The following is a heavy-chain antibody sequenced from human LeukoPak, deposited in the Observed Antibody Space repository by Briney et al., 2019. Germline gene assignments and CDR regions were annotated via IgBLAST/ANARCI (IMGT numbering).Heavy chain of an antibody. D-gene: IGHD3-3*01. CDR2: IVVGSGNT. V-gene: IGHV1-58*01. Sequence: PGKPCCKASRFPVTSSAVQWVRQARGHRLEWRGWIVVGSGNTNYAQKFPERVTITRDMSTSTAYMELSSLRSEDTAVYYCAAVPPYDFWSGYYTSHYYYGMDVWGQGTTVTVSS. CDR1: RFPVTSSA. CDR3: AAVPPYDFWSGYYTSHYYYGMDV. J-gene: IGHJ6*02.